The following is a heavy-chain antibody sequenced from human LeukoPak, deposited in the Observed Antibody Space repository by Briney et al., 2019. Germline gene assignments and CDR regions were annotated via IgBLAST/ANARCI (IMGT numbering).Heavy chain of an antibody. D-gene: IGHD1-26*01. CDR2: IYSGGST. CDR1: GFTVSSNY. Sequence: GSLRLSCAASGFTVSSNYMSWVRQAPGKGLEVVSVIYSGGSTYYADSVKGRFTISRDNSKNTLYLQMNSLRAEDTAVYYCARAVGYYYGMDVWGQGTTVTVSS. J-gene: IGHJ6*02. V-gene: IGHV3-53*01. CDR3: ARAVGYYYGMDV.